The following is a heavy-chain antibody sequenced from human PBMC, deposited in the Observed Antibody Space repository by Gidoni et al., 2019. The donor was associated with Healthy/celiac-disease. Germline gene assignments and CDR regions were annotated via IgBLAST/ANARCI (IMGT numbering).Heavy chain of an antibody. J-gene: IGHJ5*02. D-gene: IGHD2-2*01. V-gene: IGHV3-15*01. CDR3: TTEGYCSSTSCYDGFDP. CDR1: GFTFSNAW. Sequence: EVQLVESGGGLVKPGGSLRLSCAASGFTFSNAWMSWVRQAPGKGLEWVGRIKSKTDGVTTDYAAHMKGRFTISRDDSKNTLYLQMNSLKTEDTAVYYCTTEGYCSSTSCYDGFDPWGQGTLVTVSS. CDR2: IKSKTDGVTT.